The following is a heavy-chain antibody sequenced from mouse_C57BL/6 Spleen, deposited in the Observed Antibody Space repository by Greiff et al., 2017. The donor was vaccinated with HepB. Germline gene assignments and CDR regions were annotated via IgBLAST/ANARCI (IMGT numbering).Heavy chain of an antibody. J-gene: IGHJ1*03. CDR1: GYTFTSYW. V-gene: IGHV1-52*01. D-gene: IGHD1-1*01. CDR2: IDPSDSET. Sequence: QVQLQQSGAELVRPGSSVKLSCKASGYTFTSYWMHWVKQRPIQGLEWIGNIDPSDSETHYNQKFKDKATLTVDKSSSTAYMQLSSLTSEDSAVYYCARGVYYYGIWYFDVWGTGTTVTVSS. CDR3: ARGVYYYGIWYFDV.